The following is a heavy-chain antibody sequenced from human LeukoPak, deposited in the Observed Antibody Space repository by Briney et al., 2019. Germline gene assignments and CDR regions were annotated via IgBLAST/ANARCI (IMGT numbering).Heavy chain of an antibody. CDR1: GGFISSYY. D-gene: IGHD3-22*01. V-gene: IGHV4-38-2*02. CDR2: IYHSGST. Sequence: PSETLSLTCTVSGGFISSYYWGWIRKPPGKGLEWLGSIYHSGSTYYNPSLKSRVTISVDTSKNQFSLKLSSVTAADTAVYYCARVGDYDSSGYSIDYWGQGTLVTVSS. CDR3: ARVGDYDSSGYSIDY. J-gene: IGHJ4*02.